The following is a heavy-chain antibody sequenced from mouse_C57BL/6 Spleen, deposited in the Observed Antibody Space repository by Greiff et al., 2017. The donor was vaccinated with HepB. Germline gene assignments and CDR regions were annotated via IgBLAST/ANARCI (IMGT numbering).Heavy chain of an antibody. V-gene: IGHV1-55*01. CDR3: ARWLTYYSNYAMDY. J-gene: IGHJ4*01. CDR1: GYTFTSYW. D-gene: IGHD2-5*01. CDR2: IYPGSGST. Sequence: QVQLKQPGAELVKPGASVKMSCKASGYTFTSYWITWVKQRPGQGLEWIGDIYPGSGSTNYNEKFKSKATLTVDTSSSTAYMQLSSLTSEDSAVYYCARWLTYYSNYAMDYWGQGTSVTVAS.